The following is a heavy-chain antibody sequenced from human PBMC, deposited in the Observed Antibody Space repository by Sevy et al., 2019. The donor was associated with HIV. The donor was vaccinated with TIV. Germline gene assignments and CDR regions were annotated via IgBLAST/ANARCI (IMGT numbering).Heavy chain of an antibody. CDR3: ARAYCSGGSCYTLAY. V-gene: IGHV1-18*01. Sequence: ASVKVSCKASGYSFTTYRITWLRQAPGQGLEWMGWISPHNGDTNYVQNLQGRVTMITDTSTSTAYMELRSLRSDDTAVYYCARAYCSGGSCYTLAYWGQGTRVTVSS. J-gene: IGHJ4*02. CDR1: GYSFTTYR. D-gene: IGHD2-15*01. CDR2: ISPHNGDT.